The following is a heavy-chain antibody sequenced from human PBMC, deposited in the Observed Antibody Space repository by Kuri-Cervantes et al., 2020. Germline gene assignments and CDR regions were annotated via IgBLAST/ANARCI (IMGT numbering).Heavy chain of an antibody. J-gene: IGHJ4*02. CDR1: GFTFSSCG. V-gene: IGHV3-30*03. CDR3: ARDAGYHYDRFDY. D-gene: IGHD3-16*01. CDR2: ISYDGSNK. Sequence: GGSLRLSCAASGFTFSSCGMHWVRQAPGKGLEWVAVISYDGSNKYYADSVKGRFTISRDNSKNTLYLQMDSLRDEDTAVYYCARDAGYHYDRFDYWGQGNLVTVSS.